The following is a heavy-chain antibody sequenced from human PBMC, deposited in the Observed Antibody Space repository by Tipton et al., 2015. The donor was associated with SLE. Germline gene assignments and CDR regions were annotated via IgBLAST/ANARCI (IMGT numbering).Heavy chain of an antibody. J-gene: IGHJ5*02. CDR2: LYSGGSP. CDR1: GGSISSDY. CDR3: ARGGHYAWFGP. D-gene: IGHD3-3*01. Sequence: TLSLTCTVSGGSISSDYWSWIRQPPGKGLEWIGDLYSGGSPNYNPSLKSRVTMSVDTSKNHFSLKLNSVTAADTAVYYCARGGHYAWFGPWGQRVLVAVSS. V-gene: IGHV4-59*01.